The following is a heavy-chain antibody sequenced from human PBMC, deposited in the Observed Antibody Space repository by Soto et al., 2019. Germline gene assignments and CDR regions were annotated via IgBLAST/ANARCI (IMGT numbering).Heavy chain of an antibody. D-gene: IGHD3-3*01. CDR2: INHSGST. V-gene: IGHV4-34*01. CDR1: GGSFSGYY. Sequence: ETLSLTCAVYGGSFSGYYWSWIRQPPGKGLEWIGEINHSGSTNYNPSLKIRVTISVDTSKNQFSLKLSSVTAADTAVYYCARGTPPPYYDFWSGYSIVGGLVADWGQGTLVTVSS. J-gene: IGHJ4*02. CDR3: ARGTPPPYYDFWSGYSIVGGLVAD.